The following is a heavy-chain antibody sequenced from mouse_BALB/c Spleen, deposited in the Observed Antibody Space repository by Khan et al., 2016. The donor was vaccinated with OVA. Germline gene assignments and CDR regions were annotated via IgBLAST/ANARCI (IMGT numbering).Heavy chain of an antibody. J-gene: IGHJ4*01. CDR1: GFTFSDYG. V-gene: IGHV5-15*02. CDR3: ARSWAMDY. CDR2: ISSLAYSI. Sequence: VQLKESGGGLVQPGGSRKLSCAASGFTFSDYGLAWVRQAPGKGPEWVAFISSLAYSIYYADTVTGRFTISRENAKNTLYLEMSSLRSEDTAMYYCARSWAMDYWGQGTSVTVSS.